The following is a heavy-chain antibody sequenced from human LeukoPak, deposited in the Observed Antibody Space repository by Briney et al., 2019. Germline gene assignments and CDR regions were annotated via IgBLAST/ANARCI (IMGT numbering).Heavy chain of an antibody. CDR1: GGSVSSYS. D-gene: IGHD2-2*02. V-gene: IGHV4-59*08. CDR3: ARTRSQAISAQYFDY. J-gene: IGHJ4*02. Sequence: PSETLSLTCTVSGGSVSSYSWSWIRQPPGKGLEWIGYFYYSGSTNYNPSLKSRVTISVDTSKGQFSLNLTSVTAADTAVYYCARTRSQAISAQYFDYWGQGTLVTVSS. CDR2: FYYSGST.